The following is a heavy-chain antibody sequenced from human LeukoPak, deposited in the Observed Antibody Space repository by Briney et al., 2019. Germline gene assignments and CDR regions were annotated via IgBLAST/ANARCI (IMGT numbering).Heavy chain of an antibody. D-gene: IGHD3-10*01. CDR1: GFTFSSYA. CDR2: ISRSDFYT. Sequence: GGSLRLSCATSGFTFSSYAMSWVRQAPGKGLEWASYISRSDFYTHYADSVKGRFIISRDNAKNSLFLQMNSLRVEDTAVYYCARNLASGRGFRNAVDVWGQGTSVTVSS. V-gene: IGHV3-21*05. CDR3: ARNLASGRGFRNAVDV. J-gene: IGHJ6*02.